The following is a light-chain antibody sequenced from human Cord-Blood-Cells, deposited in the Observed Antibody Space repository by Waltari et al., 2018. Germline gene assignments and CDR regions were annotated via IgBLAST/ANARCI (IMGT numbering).Light chain of an antibody. V-gene: IGKV1-39*01. CDR3: QQSYSTPQT. CDR2: AAS. J-gene: IGKJ2*01. CDR1: QSISSY. Sequence: DIQLTQSPSSLSASVGDRVTITCRASQSISSYLNWYQQKPGKAPKLLIYAASSLQSGVPSRFSGSGSGTDFTLTIISLQPEDFATYYWQQSYSTPQTCGQGTKLEIK.